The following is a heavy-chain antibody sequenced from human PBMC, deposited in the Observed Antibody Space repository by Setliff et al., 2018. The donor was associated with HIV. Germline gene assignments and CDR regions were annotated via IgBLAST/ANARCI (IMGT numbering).Heavy chain of an antibody. V-gene: IGHV3-23*01. D-gene: IGHD1-26*01. CDR2: VTGSGSVT. J-gene: IGHJ2*01. CDR3: AKSPQPIVIGTNWYFDL. Sequence: GGSLRLSCAASGFTFSSYAMTWVRQAPGKGLEWVATVTGSGSVTYYTDSLKGRFTISRDNSKNTVNLQLNSLRPEDTAVYYCAKSPQPIVIGTNWYFDLWCRGTLVTVS. CDR1: GFTFSSYA.